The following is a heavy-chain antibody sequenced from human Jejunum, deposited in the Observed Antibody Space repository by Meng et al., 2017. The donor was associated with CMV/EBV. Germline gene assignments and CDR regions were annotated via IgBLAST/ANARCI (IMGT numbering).Heavy chain of an antibody. Sequence: CKAPRDYFRNYAINWLRQAPGQGLEWMGGIVPGLRTPSYAQKFQGRLTISADERTTTVYMDMGSLESEDTAVYFCVQSPWGVALNLGGQGTLVTVSS. CDR3: VQSPWGVALNL. CDR1: RDYFRNYA. J-gene: IGHJ4*03. V-gene: IGHV1-69*01. D-gene: IGHD3-10*01. CDR2: IVPGLRTP.